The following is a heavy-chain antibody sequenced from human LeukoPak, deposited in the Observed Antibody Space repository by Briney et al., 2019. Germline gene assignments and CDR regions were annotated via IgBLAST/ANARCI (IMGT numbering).Heavy chain of an antibody. Sequence: GGSMRLSCAASGFTFSSYAMSWVRQAPGKGLEWVSAISGSGGSTYYADSVKGRFTISRDNSKNTLYLQMNSLRAEDTAVYYCAKDLGWGVTFIFDYWGQGTLVTVSS. CDR2: ISGSGGST. J-gene: IGHJ4*02. D-gene: IGHD3-16*01. CDR3: AKDLGWGVTFIFDY. CDR1: GFTFSSYA. V-gene: IGHV3-23*01.